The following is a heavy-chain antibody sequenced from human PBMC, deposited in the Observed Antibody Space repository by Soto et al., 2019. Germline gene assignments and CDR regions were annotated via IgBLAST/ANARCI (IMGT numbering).Heavy chain of an antibody. D-gene: IGHD4-17*01. J-gene: IGHJ6*04. V-gene: IGHV1-69*01. CDR1: GGTFSSYA. CDR2: IIPIFGTA. Sequence: QVQLVQSGAEVKKPGSSVKVSCTASGGTFSSYAISWVRQAPGQVLEWMGGIIPIFGTANYAQKCQCRVTITADESTSTAYMELSSLRSEDTAWYYCAHGAYGDGYYGMDVWGKGTTVTVSS. CDR3: AHGAYGDGYYGMDV.